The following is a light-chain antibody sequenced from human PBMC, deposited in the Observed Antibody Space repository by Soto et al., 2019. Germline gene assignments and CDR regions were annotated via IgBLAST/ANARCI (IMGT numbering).Light chain of an antibody. CDR1: QSVGTF. CDR3: QHRSNWPPG. J-gene: IGKJ5*01. CDR2: DTS. Sequence: EVVLKHSPATLSLTPGERATLSCRASQSVGTFLAWYQQKPGQVPRLLIYDTSNRATGIPARFSGSGSGTDFFLTISSLAPEDIAVYYCQHRSNWPPGFGQGRLLEVK. V-gene: IGKV3-11*01.